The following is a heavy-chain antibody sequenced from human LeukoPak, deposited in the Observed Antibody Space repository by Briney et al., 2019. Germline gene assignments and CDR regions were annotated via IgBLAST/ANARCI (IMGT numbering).Heavy chain of an antibody. Sequence: WVSSISSSSSYIYYADSVKGRFTISRDNAKNSLYLQMNSLRAEDTAVYYCARAPSGDAPRLDYRGQGTEVTVAS. D-gene: IGHD5-12*01. J-gene: IGHJ4*02. CDR3: ARAPSGDAPRLDY. V-gene: IGHV3-21*01. CDR2: ISSSSSYI.